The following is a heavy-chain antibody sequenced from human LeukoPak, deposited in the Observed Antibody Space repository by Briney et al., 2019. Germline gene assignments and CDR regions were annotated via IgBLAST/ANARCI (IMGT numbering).Heavy chain of an antibody. J-gene: IGHJ4*02. CDR1: GFTFSNYA. V-gene: IGHV3-23*01. Sequence: GGSLRLSCAASGFTFSNYAMSWVRQAPGKGLEWVSGISGSGGSTYYADSVKGRFTISRDNSKHTLYLQMNSLRAEDTAVYYCAKDSDFWTGNKLDYWGQGTLVTVSS. D-gene: IGHD3/OR15-3a*01. CDR3: AKDSDFWTGNKLDY. CDR2: ISGSGGST.